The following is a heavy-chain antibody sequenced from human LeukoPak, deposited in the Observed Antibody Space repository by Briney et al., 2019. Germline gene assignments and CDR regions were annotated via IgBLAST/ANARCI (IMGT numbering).Heavy chain of an antibody. D-gene: IGHD5-24*01. V-gene: IGHV3-7*01. Sequence: PGGSLRLSCAVSGPTFRSFWMSWVRQAPGKGLEWVANINQDGSEKYFVDSVKGRFTISRDNSKNSLHLQMNTLRAEDTALYYCARERDGRFFDYWGQGTLVTVSS. CDR1: GPTFRSFW. J-gene: IGHJ4*02. CDR3: ARERDGRFFDY. CDR2: INQDGSEK.